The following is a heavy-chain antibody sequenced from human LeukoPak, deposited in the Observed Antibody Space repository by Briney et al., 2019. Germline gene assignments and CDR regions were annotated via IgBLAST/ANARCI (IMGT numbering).Heavy chain of an antibody. CDR2: IRYDGSNK. J-gene: IGHJ4*02. Sequence: GGSLRLSCAAPGFTFSSYGMHWVRQAPGKGLEWVAFIRYDGSNKYYADSVKGRFTISRDNSKNTLYLQMNSLRAEDTAVYYCAKDVRAYGSGSYCYFDYWGQGTLVTVSS. CDR3: AKDVRAYGSGSYCYFDY. CDR1: GFTFSSYG. V-gene: IGHV3-30*02. D-gene: IGHD3-10*01.